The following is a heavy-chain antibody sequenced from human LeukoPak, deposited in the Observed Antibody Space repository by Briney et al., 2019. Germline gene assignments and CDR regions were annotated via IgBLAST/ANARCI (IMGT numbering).Heavy chain of an antibody. CDR3: ARDVGLLYQVCEDY. CDR1: GFTFSSYW. D-gene: IGHD2-8*01. J-gene: IGHJ4*02. CDR2: IYSGGST. V-gene: IGHV3-66*02. Sequence: GGSLRLSCAASGFTFSSYWMSWVRQSPGKGLEWVSVIYSGGSTYYADSVKGRFTISRDNSKNTLYLQMNSLRAEDTAVYYCARDVGLLYQVCEDYWGQGTLVTVSS.